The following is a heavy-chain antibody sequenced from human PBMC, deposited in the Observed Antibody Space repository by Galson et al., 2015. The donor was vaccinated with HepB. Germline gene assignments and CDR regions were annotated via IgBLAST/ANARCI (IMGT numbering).Heavy chain of an antibody. V-gene: IGHV3-48*02. CDR1: GFTFSSYS. J-gene: IGHJ6*02. D-gene: IGHD6-13*01. CDR3: ARDRLEQQPPDYYYYGMDV. CDR2: ISSSSSTI. Sequence: LRLSCAASGFTFSSYSMNWVRQAPGKELEWVSYISSSSSTIYYADSVKGRFTISRDNAKNSLNLQMNSLRDEDTAVYYCARDRLEQQPPDYYYYGMDVWGQGTTVTVSS.